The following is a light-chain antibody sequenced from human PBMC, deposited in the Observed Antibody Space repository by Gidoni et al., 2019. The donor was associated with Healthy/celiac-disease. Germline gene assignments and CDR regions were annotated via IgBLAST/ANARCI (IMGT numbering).Light chain of an antibody. Sequence: DIQMTQSPSTLSASVGDRVTITCRASQSISSWLAWYQQKPGKAPKLLIYKASSLESGVPSRFSGSVSGTEFTLTISSLQPDDFATYYCQQYNSYSSFGPGTKVDIK. CDR2: KAS. CDR1: QSISSW. CDR3: QQYNSYSS. J-gene: IGKJ3*01. V-gene: IGKV1-5*03.